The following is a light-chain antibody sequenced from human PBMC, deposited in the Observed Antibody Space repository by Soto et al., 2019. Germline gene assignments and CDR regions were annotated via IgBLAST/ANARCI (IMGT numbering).Light chain of an antibody. CDR3: QQRSNWPLLT. V-gene: IGKV3-11*01. CDR1: QSVSSY. Sequence: EIVLTQSPATLSLSPGERATLSCRASQSVSSYLAWYQQKPGQAPRLLIYDASNRATGIPARFSGSGSGTAFTLTIISREHEDFAVYYCQQRSNWPLLTFGGGTKVEIK. J-gene: IGKJ4*01. CDR2: DAS.